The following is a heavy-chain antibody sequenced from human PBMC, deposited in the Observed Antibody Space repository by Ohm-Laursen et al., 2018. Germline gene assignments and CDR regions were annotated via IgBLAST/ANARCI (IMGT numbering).Heavy chain of an antibody. J-gene: IGHJ4*02. V-gene: IGHV2-70*16. CDR3: SRIRRYSSSWFYFDY. Sequence: TQTLTLTYTFSGFSLSTSGMCVSWIRQPPGKALEWLARIDLDGDKFYSTSLKTRLTISKDTSKNQVVLTVTNMDPLDTATYYCSRIRRYSSSWFYFDYWGQGTLVTVSS. CDR2: IDLDGDK. D-gene: IGHD6-13*01. CDR1: GFSLSTSGMC.